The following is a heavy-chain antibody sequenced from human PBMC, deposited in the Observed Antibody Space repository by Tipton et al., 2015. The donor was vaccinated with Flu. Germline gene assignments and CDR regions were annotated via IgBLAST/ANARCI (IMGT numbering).Heavy chain of an antibody. CDR2: VSHSGST. CDR1: GYSISSGYY. CDR3: ARHTGDSVRGVVDY. V-gene: IGHV4-38-2*01. J-gene: IGHJ4*02. D-gene: IGHD3-10*02. Sequence: GLVKPSETLSLTCGVSGYSISSGYYWGWIRQPPGKGLEWIGSVSHSGSTYYSPSLKSRITISVDTFKTQFFLRLSSVTAADTAVYYCARHTGDSVRGVVDYWGQGTLVTVSS.